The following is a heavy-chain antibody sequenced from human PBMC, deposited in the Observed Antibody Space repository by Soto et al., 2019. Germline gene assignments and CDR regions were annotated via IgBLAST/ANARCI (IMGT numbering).Heavy chain of an antibody. CDR3: ARAPDRGVSPYHYYYYGMDV. CDR2: IYYSGST. V-gene: IGHV4-30-4*01. Sequence: QVQLQESGPGLVKPSQTLSLTCTVSGGSISSGDYYWSWIRQPPGKGLEWIGYIYYSGSTYYNPSLKSRVTISVDTSKNQFSLKLSSVTAADTAVYYCARAPDRGVSPYHYYYYGMDVWGQGTTVTVSS. CDR1: GGSISSGDYY. J-gene: IGHJ6*02. D-gene: IGHD3-10*01.